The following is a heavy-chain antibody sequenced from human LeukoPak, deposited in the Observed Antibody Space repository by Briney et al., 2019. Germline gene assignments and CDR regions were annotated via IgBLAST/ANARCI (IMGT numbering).Heavy chain of an antibody. CDR1: GGSISSYY. Sequence: SETLSLTCTVSGGSISSYYWSWIRQPPGKGLEWIGYIYYSGSTNYNPSLKSRVTISVDTSKNQFSLKLSSVTAADTAVYYCARGTKYQLPYYFDVLGHGTLVTVSP. V-gene: IGHV4-59*01. D-gene: IGHD2-2*01. CDR2: IYYSGST. J-gene: IGHJ4*01. CDR3: ARGTKYQLPYYFDV.